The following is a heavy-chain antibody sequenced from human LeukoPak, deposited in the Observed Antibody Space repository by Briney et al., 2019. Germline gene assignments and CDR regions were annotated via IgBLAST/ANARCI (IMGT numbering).Heavy chain of an antibody. CDR1: GYTFTGYY. V-gene: IGHV1-2*02. D-gene: IGHD3-22*01. J-gene: IGHJ4*02. Sequence: GASVKVSCKASGYTFTGYYMHWVRQAPGQGLGWIGWINTISGGTNYAQKFQGRVTMTRDTSISTAYMELSRLTSDDTSVYYCARSHYYDGSGGDYWGQGTLVTVSS. CDR2: INTISGGT. CDR3: ARSHYYDGSGGDY.